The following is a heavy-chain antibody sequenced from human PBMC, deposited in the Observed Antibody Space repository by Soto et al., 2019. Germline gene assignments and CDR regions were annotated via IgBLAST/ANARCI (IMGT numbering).Heavy chain of an antibody. CDR2: IDPSGGIT. D-gene: IGHD3-22*01. Sequence: QVQLSQFGAEVKKPGASVKVSCTASGYSFTNFHIHWVRQAPGQGLEWMGMIDPSGGITRDAQRLQGRITMTRDASTSTVYMELRSLTSEDTAVYYCARDVSGHDNYETIGYYFDHWGQGTLVTVSS. V-gene: IGHV1-46*01. CDR1: GYSFTNFH. CDR3: ARDVSGHDNYETIGYYFDH. J-gene: IGHJ4*02.